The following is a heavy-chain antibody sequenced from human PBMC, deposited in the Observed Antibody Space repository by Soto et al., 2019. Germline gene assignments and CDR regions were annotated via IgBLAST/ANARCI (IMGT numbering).Heavy chain of an antibody. CDR3: TRDELRFLEWPCYYYYGMDV. Sequence: PAGSLRLSCTASGFTFGDYAMSWFRQAPGKGLEWIGLIRRKAYGGTTDYAASVKGRFTISRDDSKSIAYLQMNSLTTEDTAVYYCTRDELRFLEWPCYYYYGMDVWGQGTTVTVSS. D-gene: IGHD3-3*01. CDR2: IRRKAYGGTT. J-gene: IGHJ6*02. CDR1: GFTFGDYA. V-gene: IGHV3-49*03.